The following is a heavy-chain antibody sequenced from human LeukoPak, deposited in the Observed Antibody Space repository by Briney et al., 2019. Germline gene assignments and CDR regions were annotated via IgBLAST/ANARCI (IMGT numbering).Heavy chain of an antibody. V-gene: IGHV1-18*01. J-gene: IGHJ4*02. D-gene: IGHD3-3*01. Sequence: GASVKVSCKAPGYTFTSYGISGVRQAPGQGLEWMGWISAYNGNANYAQKLQGRVTMTTDTSTSTAYMELRSLRSDDTAVYYCARSLRFLEWPPSDYWGQGTLVTVSS. CDR2: ISAYNGNA. CDR3: ARSLRFLEWPPSDY. CDR1: GYTFTSYG.